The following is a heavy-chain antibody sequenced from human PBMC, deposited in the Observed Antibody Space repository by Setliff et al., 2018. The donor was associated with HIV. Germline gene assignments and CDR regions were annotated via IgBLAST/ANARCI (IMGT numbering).Heavy chain of an antibody. J-gene: IGHJ4*02. CDR3: SRGGGYSSSPSL. D-gene: IGHD6-13*01. CDR1: GGSISSSSYY. CDR2: IYYSGNT. V-gene: IGHV4-39*07. Sequence: ETLSLTCTVSGGSISSSSYYWGWIRQPPGKGLEWIGSIYYSGNTNYNPSLKSRVIISVDTSKNQFSLKLNSVTAADTAVYYCSRGGGYSSSPSLWGQGTLVTVPQ.